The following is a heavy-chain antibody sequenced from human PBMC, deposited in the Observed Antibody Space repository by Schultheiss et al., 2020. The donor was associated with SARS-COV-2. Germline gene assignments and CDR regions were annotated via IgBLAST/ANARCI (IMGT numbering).Heavy chain of an antibody. CDR1: GFTFSSYA. D-gene: IGHD3-16*01. V-gene: IGHV3-69-1*01. J-gene: IGHJ6*02. CDR2: ISSSTTI. CDR3: ARGSWSGGHGMDV. Sequence: GESLKISCAASGFTFSSYAMSWVRQAPGKGLEGVSSISSSTTICYADSVKGRFTISRDNAKNSLYLQMNSLRAEDTAVYYCARGSWSGGHGMDVWGQGTTVTVSS.